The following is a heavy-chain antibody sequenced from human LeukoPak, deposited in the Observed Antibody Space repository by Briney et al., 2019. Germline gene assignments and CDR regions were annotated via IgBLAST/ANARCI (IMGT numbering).Heavy chain of an antibody. CDR3: ARYMVHGVINDAFDI. V-gene: IGHV1-2*02. D-gene: IGHD3-10*01. Sequence: ASVKVSCKASGYTFTSYGISWVRQAPGQGLEWMGWINPNSGGTVFAQKFQGRVTMTRDTSISTAYMELSRLRSDDTAVYYCARYMVHGVINDAFDIWGQGTMVTVSS. CDR2: INPNSGGT. CDR1: GYTFTSYG. J-gene: IGHJ3*02.